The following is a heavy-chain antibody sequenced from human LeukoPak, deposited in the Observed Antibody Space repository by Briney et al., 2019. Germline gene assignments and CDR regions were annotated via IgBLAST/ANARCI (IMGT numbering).Heavy chain of an antibody. Sequence: RASVKVSCKASGYTFTSYYMHWVRQAPGQGLEWMGIINPSGGSTSYAQKFQGRVTMTRDMSTSTVYMELSSLRSEDTAVYYCARGRVDTAMASHYYYMDVWGKGTTVTVSS. D-gene: IGHD5-18*01. J-gene: IGHJ6*03. CDR1: GYTFTSYY. CDR3: ARGRVDTAMASHYYYMDV. CDR2: INPSGGST. V-gene: IGHV1-46*01.